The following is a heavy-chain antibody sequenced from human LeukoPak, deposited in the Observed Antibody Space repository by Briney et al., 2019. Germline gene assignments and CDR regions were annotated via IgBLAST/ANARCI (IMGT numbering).Heavy chain of an antibody. J-gene: IGHJ3*02. CDR3: ARSEQLGAFDI. CDR2: IYYSGST. V-gene: IGHV4-59*01. Sequence: SETLSLTCTVSGGSISSYYWSWIRQPPGKGLEWIGYIYYSGSTNYNPSLKSRVTISVDTSKNQFSLKLSSVTAADTAVYYCARSEQLGAFDIWGQGTMVTASS. D-gene: IGHD6-13*01. CDR1: GGSISSYY.